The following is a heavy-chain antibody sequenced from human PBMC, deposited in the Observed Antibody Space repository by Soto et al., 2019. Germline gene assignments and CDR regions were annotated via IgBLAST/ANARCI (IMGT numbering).Heavy chain of an antibody. J-gene: IGHJ6*02. Sequence: SVKVSCKASGGTFSSYAISWVRQAPGQGLEWMGGINPICGTADYAQKFQGRVTMTANDSTSTAYMELSSLRSEDTAVYYCARDQPNYGMDVWGQGTTVTVSS. CDR1: GGTFSSYA. CDR2: INPICGTA. CDR3: ARDQPNYGMDV. V-gene: IGHV1-69*13.